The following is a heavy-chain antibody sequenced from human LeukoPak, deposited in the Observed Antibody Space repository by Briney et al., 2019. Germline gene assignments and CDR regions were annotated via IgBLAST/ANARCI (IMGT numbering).Heavy chain of an antibody. J-gene: IGHJ4*02. V-gene: IGHV3-30*02. CDR3: ARVSGRTTEGY. CDR2: IRYDGSNK. D-gene: IGHD3-10*01. Sequence: GGSLRLSCAASGFTFSSYGMHWVRQAPGKGLEWVAFIRYDGSNKYYADSVKGRFTISRDNSKNTLYLQMNSLRSEDTAVYYCARVSGRTTEGYWGQGTLVTVSS. CDR1: GFTFSSYG.